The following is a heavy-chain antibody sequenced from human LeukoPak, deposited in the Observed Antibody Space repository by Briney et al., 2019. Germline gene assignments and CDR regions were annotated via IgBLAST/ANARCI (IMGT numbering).Heavy chain of an antibody. Sequence: SETLSLTCTVSGGSISSSSYYWSWIRQSPGKGLDWIGYIYYSGSTKYNPSLKSRVTISVDTSKNQFSLKLSSVTAADTAVYYCARSYYGSGRYGPQLDYWGQGTLVTVSS. D-gene: IGHD3-10*01. J-gene: IGHJ4*02. CDR2: IYYSGST. CDR3: ARSYYGSGRYGPQLDY. CDR1: GGSISSSSYY. V-gene: IGHV4-61*01.